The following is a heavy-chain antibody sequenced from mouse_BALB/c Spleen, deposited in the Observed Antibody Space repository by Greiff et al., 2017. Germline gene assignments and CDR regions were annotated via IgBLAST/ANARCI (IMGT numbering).Heavy chain of an antibody. CDR3: ARRGDGYPTWFAY. V-gene: IGHV1-9*01. CDR2: ILPGSGST. J-gene: IGHJ3*01. CDR1: GYTFSSYW. Sequence: VKLQESGAELMKPGASVQISCKATGYTFSSYWIEWVKQRPGHGLEWIGEILPGSGSTNYNEKFKGKATFTADTSSNTAYMQLSSLTSEDSAVYYCARRGDGYPTWFAYWGQGTLVTVSA. D-gene: IGHD2-3*01.